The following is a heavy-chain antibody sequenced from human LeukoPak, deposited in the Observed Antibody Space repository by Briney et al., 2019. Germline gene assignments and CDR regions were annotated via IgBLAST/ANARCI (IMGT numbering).Heavy chain of an antibody. V-gene: IGHV4-31*03. CDR3: ARDQPDIAAAGSYGMDV. D-gene: IGHD6-13*01. Sequence: SETLSLTCTVSGGSISSSSYYWSSIRQHPGKGLEWIGYIYYSGSTYYNPSLKSRVTISVDTSKNQFSLKPSSVTAADTAVYYCARDQPDIAAAGSYGMDVWGQGTTVTVSS. J-gene: IGHJ6*02. CDR1: GGSISSSSYY. CDR2: IYYSGST.